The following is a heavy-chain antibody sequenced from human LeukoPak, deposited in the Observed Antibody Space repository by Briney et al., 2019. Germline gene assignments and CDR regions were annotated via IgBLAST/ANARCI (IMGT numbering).Heavy chain of an antibody. CDR1: GFTFSSYS. J-gene: IGHJ4*02. D-gene: IGHD3-3*01. CDR2: ISSSSSTI. Sequence: GGSLRLSCAASGFTFSSYSMYWVRQAPGKGLEWVSYISSSSSTIYYADSVKGRFTISRDNAKNSLYLQMNSLRAEDTAVYYCARKGTLRAFDYWGQGTLDTVSS. CDR3: ARKGTLRAFDY. V-gene: IGHV3-48*01.